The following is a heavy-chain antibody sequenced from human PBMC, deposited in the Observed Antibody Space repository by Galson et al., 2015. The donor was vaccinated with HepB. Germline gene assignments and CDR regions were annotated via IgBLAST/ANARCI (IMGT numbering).Heavy chain of an antibody. D-gene: IGHD4-17*01. CDR3: ARVNPKSYGDASFDY. J-gene: IGHJ4*02. CDR2: IRSKANSYAT. Sequence: SLRLSCAASGFTFSNAWMSWVRQAPGKGLEWVGRIRSKANSYATAYAASVKGRFTISRDDSKNTAYLQMNSLRAEDTAVYYCARVNPKSYGDASFDYWGQGTLVTVSS. CDR1: GFTFSNAW. V-gene: IGHV3-73*01.